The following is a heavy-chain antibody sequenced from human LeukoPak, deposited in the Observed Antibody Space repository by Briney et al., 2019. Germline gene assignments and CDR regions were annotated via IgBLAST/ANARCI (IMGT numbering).Heavy chain of an antibody. CDR2: IDSSGTAI. CDR1: GFTFSSYS. J-gene: IGHJ4*02. D-gene: IGHD2-8*01. CDR3: AREYPPTNPTGDY. V-gene: IGHV3-48*01. Sequence: GGSLRLSCAASGFTFSSYSMSWVRQAPGKGLEWVSYIDSSGTAIYYADSMKGRFTISRDNAKNSLYLQMNSLRAEDTAVYYCAREYPPTNPTGDYWGQGTLVTVSS.